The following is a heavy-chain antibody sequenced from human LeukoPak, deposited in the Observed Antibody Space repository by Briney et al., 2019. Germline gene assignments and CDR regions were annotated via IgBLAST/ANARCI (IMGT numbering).Heavy chain of an antibody. CDR2: ITSSSSYI. CDR3: AKEALYSSIDY. CDR1: TFTLTTIS. Sequence: GGSLTPACAASTFTLTTISMKWVRQAPGEGRGWVSSITSSSSYIYYADSVQGRFTISRDNSKNTLYLQMNSLRAEDTAVYYCAKEALYSSIDYWGQGTLVTVSS. J-gene: IGHJ4*02. D-gene: IGHD2-2*01. V-gene: IGHV3-21*04.